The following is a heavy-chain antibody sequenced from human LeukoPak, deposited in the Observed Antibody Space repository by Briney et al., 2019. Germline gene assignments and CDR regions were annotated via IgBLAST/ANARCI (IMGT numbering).Heavy chain of an antibody. D-gene: IGHD2-21*02. CDR2: IWYDGSNK. Sequence: PGGSLRLSCAASGFTFSSYGMHWVRQAPGKGLEWVAVIWYDGSNKYYADSVKGRFTISRDNSKNTLYLQMNSLRAEDTAVYYCAREMGYCGGDCYSGYYYYYGMDVWGQGTTVTVSS. CDR3: AREMGYCGGDCYSGYYYYYGMDV. J-gene: IGHJ6*02. CDR1: GFTFSSYG. V-gene: IGHV3-33*01.